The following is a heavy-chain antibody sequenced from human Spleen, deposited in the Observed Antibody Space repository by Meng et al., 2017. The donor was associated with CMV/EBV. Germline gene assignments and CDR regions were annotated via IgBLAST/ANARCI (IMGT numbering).Heavy chain of an antibody. Sequence: AASGFPFSSFWMHWVRQAPGKGLVWVSRIDRDGNTTYADPVKGRFTMSRDNAKSTLHLQMNSLRVEDTAVYYCASGVTLVRGVLFDHWGQGTLVTVSS. D-gene: IGHD3-10*01. CDR2: IDRDGNT. CDR3: ASGVTLVRGVLFDH. J-gene: IGHJ4*02. CDR1: GFPFSSFW. V-gene: IGHV3-74*01.